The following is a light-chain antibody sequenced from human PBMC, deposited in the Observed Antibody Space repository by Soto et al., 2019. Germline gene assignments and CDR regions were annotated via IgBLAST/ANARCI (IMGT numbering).Light chain of an antibody. Sequence: QAVVTQEPSLTVSPGGTVTLTCGSSTGAVTSAHYPYWFQQKPGQAPRTLIYDTTNKHSWTPARFSGSLLGGKAALTLSGAQPEDEAEYYCLLSYSDEKVFGTGTKVTAL. CDR1: TGAVTSAHY. CDR2: DTT. V-gene: IGLV7-46*01. CDR3: LLSYSDEKV. J-gene: IGLJ1*01.